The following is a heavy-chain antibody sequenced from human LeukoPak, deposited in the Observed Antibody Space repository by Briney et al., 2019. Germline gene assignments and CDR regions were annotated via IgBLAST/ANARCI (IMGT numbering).Heavy chain of an antibody. Sequence: GGSLRLSCAASGFTFSSYGMHWVRQAPGKGLEWVAFIRYDGSNKYYADSVKGRFTISRDNSKNTLYLQMNSLRAEDTAVYYCAKDPISSSSWYIANWFDPWGQGTLVTVSS. D-gene: IGHD6-13*01. CDR3: AKDPISSSSWYIANWFDP. CDR1: GFTFSSYG. J-gene: IGHJ5*02. V-gene: IGHV3-30*02. CDR2: IRYDGSNK.